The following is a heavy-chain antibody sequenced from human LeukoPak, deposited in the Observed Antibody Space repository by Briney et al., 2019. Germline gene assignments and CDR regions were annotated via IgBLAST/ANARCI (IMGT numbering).Heavy chain of an antibody. CDR1: GYTFTSYG. CDR3: ARFTIFGVVTPYYYYYMDV. Sequence: GASVKVSCKASGYTFTSYGISWVRQAPGQGLEWMGWISAYNGNTNYAQKLQGRVTMTTDTSTSTAYMELRSLRSDDTAVYYCARFTIFGVVTPYYYYYMDVWGKGTTVTVSS. V-gene: IGHV1-18*01. J-gene: IGHJ6*03. D-gene: IGHD3-3*01. CDR2: ISAYNGNT.